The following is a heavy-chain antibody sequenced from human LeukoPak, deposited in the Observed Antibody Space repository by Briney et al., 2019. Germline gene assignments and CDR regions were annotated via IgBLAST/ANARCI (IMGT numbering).Heavy chain of an antibody. CDR2: IYHSGST. Sequence: PSETLSLTCAVYGGSFSGYYWSWIRQPPGKGLEWIGEIYHSGSTNYNPSLKSRVTISVDTSKNQFSLKLSSVTAADTAVYYCARGSPYCSSTSCYFNWFDPWGQGTLVTVSS. V-gene: IGHV4-34*01. D-gene: IGHD2-2*01. J-gene: IGHJ5*02. CDR1: GGSFSGYY. CDR3: ARGSPYCSSTSCYFNWFDP.